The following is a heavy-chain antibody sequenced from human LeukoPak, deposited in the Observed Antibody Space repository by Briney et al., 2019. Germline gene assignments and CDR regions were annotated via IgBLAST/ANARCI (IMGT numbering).Heavy chain of an antibody. J-gene: IGHJ4*02. CDR1: GGSFSGYY. CDR3: AKGYCRGNSCYDDRGAFDY. D-gene: IGHD2-2*01. Sequence: SETLSLTCAVYGGSFSGYYWSWIRQPPGKGLEWIGEINHSGSTNYNPSLKSRVTISVDTSKNQFSLKLSSVTAADTAVYYCAKGYCRGNSCYDDRGAFDYWGQGTLVTVSS. CDR2: INHSGST. V-gene: IGHV4-34*01.